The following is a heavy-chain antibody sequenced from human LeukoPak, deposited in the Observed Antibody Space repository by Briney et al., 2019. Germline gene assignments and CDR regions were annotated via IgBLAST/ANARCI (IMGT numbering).Heavy chain of an antibody. CDR2: INHSGST. J-gene: IGHJ4*02. V-gene: IGHV4-34*01. D-gene: IGHD2-2*03. CDR1: GGSFSGYY. CDR3: ARSEVDIVVVPAAKTFDY. Sequence: SETLSLTCAVYGGSFSGYYWSWIRQPPGKGLEWIGEINHSGSTNYNPSLKSRVTISVDTSKNQFSLKLSSVTAADTAVYYCARSEVDIVVVPAAKTFDYWAREPWSPSPQ.